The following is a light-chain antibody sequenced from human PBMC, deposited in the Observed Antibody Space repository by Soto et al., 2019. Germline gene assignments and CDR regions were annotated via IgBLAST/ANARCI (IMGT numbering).Light chain of an antibody. CDR1: SSDIGGYNY. J-gene: IGLJ1*01. CDR2: EVT. Sequence: QSALTQPASVSGSPGQSITIFCSGTSSDIGGYNYVSWYQHHPGKAPKLILYEVTTRPSGVSSRFSGSKSGNTASLTISGLQADDEANYYCSSYTSSNTPYVFGTGTKLTVL. CDR3: SSYTSSNTPYV. V-gene: IGLV2-14*01.